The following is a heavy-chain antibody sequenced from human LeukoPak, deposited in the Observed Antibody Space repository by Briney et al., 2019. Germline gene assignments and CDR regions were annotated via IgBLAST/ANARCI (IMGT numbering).Heavy chain of an antibody. CDR2: ISGSGGST. J-gene: IGHJ4*02. CDR3: AKAPRDSSGYFLFFFDH. CDR1: GFTFSSYA. D-gene: IGHD3-22*01. V-gene: IGHV3-23*01. Sequence: GGSLRLSCAASGFTFSSYAMSWVRQAPGKGLEWVSAISGSGGSTYYADSVKGRFTISRDNSKNTLYLQMNSLRAEDTAVYYCAKAPRDSSGYFLFFFDHWGQGTLVTVSS.